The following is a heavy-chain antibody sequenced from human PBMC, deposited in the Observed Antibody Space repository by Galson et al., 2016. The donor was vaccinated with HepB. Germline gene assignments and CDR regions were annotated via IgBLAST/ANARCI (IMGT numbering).Heavy chain of an antibody. CDR3: ARRTYGSGSDY. CDR2: FYYSGNT. D-gene: IGHD3-10*01. V-gene: IGHV4-39*02. CDR1: GGSFSITSYY. J-gene: IGHJ4*02. Sequence: SETLSLTCVVSGGSFSITSYYWGWIRQPPGKGLEWIGTFYYSGNTYYNPSLRSRVTISVDTSKNHLSLRLTSVTAADTAVYYCARRTYGSGSDYWGQGALVTVSS.